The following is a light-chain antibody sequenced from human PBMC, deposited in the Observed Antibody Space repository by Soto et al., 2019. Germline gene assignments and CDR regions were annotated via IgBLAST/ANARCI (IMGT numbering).Light chain of an antibody. CDR2: ESY. CDR3: CCFAGSNTHV. Sequence: QSALTQPPSASGSPGQSVIISCAGSSSDIGAYDYVSWFQQHPGKAPKLLIYESYKRPSGISTRFSGSRSDNTASLTVSGLQAEDAADYYCCCFAGSNTHVFGGGTKLTVL. J-gene: IGLJ3*02. V-gene: IGLV2-8*01. CDR1: SSDIGAYDY.